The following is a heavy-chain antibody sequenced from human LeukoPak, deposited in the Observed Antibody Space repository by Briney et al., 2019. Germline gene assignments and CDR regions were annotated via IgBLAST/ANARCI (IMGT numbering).Heavy chain of an antibody. CDR2: FDPEDGET. V-gene: IGHV1-24*01. Sequence: ASVKVSCKVSGYTLTELSMHWVRQAPGKGLEWMGGFDPEDGETIYAQKFQGRVTMTEDTSTDTAYMELSSLRSEDTAVYYCATDFLQQLVPSKKLMNDYWGQGTLVTVSS. CDR3: ATDFLQQLVPSKKLMNDY. CDR1: GYTLTELS. D-gene: IGHD6-13*01. J-gene: IGHJ4*02.